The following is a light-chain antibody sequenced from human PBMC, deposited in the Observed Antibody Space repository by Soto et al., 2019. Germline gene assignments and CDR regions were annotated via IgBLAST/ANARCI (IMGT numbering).Light chain of an antibody. CDR1: TLGGKF. Sequence: SYELTQLPSVSVSPGQTANLTCSGNTLGGKFVFWYQQKACQSPMVVIYEDTKRPPGIPERFSGSNSGNTATLTISGTQAMYEADFYCQAWDSGTVVFGGGTKLTVL. J-gene: IGLJ2*01. CDR2: EDT. CDR3: QAWDSGTVV. V-gene: IGLV3-1*01.